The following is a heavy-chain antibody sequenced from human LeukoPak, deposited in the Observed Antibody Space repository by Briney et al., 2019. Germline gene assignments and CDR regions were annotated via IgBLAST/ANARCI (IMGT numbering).Heavy chain of an antibody. V-gene: IGHV4-38-2*01. J-gene: IGHJ3*02. CDR1: GYSISSGYY. CDR3: ARHVYHPVTTVWAFDI. Sequence: SETLSLTCAVSGYSISSGYYSGWIRQPPGKGLEWIGSIYHSGSTYYNPSLKSRVTISVDTSKNQFSLKLSSVTAADTAVYYCARHVYHPVTTVWAFDIWGQGTMVTVSS. D-gene: IGHD4-17*01. CDR2: IYHSGST.